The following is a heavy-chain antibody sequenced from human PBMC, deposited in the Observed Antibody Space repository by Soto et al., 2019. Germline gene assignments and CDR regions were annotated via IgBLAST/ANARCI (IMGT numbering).Heavy chain of an antibody. CDR3: ARDLNVVGDLRSGEHY. Sequence: EVQLVESGGGLVRSGGSLRLSCAASGFTFSSYWMSWVRQAPGKGLEWVANIKQDGSEKYYVDSVKGRFTISRDNAQNSLYLQMNSLRAEDTAVYYCARDLNVVGDLRSGEHYWGQGTLVTVSS. J-gene: IGHJ4*02. V-gene: IGHV3-7*05. CDR2: IKQDGSEK. CDR1: GFTFSSYW. D-gene: IGHD3-16*01.